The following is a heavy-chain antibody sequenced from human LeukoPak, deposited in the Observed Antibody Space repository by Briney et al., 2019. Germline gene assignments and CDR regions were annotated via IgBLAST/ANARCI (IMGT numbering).Heavy chain of an antibody. J-gene: IGHJ5*02. CDR3: TRDSGTYNWFDP. Sequence: PGGSLRLSCGASGLTVSSYAMSWVRQAPGKGLEWVSTIIGTAGNTYYADSVKGRFTISRDDSKNTAYLHMNSLKTEDTALYYCTRDSGTYNWFDPWGQGTLVTVSS. CDR1: GLTVSSYA. CDR2: IIGTAGNT. V-gene: IGHV3-23*01. D-gene: IGHD1-26*01.